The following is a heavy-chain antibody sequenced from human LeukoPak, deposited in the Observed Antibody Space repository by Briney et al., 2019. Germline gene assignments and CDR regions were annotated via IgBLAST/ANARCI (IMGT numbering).Heavy chain of an antibody. Sequence: GGSLRLSCAASGFTVSSNYMSWVRQAPGKGLEWVSVIYSGGSTYYADSVKGRFTTSRDNSKNTLYLQMNSLRAEDTAVYYCARGGVVVPFDYWGQGTLVTVSS. CDR1: GFTVSSNY. CDR3: ARGGVVVPFDY. D-gene: IGHD3-22*01. J-gene: IGHJ4*02. V-gene: IGHV3-53*01. CDR2: IYSGGST.